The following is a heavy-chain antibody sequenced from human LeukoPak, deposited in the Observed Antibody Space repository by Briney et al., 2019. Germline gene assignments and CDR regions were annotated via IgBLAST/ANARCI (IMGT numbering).Heavy chain of an antibody. Sequence: PGGSLRLSCAASGFTFSSYSMNWVRQAPGKGLEWVSSISSGSTYIYYADSVKGRFTISRDNAKNSLYLQMNSLRAEDTAVYYCARSSGWLLDYWGQGTLVTVSS. CDR1: GFTFSSYS. CDR2: ISSGSTYI. D-gene: IGHD6-19*01. V-gene: IGHV3-21*01. CDR3: ARSSGWLLDY. J-gene: IGHJ4*02.